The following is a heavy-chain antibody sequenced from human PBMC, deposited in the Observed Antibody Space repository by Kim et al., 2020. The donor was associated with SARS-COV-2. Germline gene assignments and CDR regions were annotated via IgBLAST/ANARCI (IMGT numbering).Heavy chain of an antibody. D-gene: IGHD3-10*01. J-gene: IGHJ1*01. Sequence: GGSLRLSCAASGFTFSSYAMSWVRQAPGKGLEWVSAISGSGGSTYYADSVKGRFTISRDNSKNTLYLQMNSLRAEDTAVYYCAKGLWFREHNGYFQHWGQGTLVTVSS. CDR1: GFTFSSYA. V-gene: IGHV3-23*01. CDR2: ISGSGGST. CDR3: AKGLWFREHNGYFQH.